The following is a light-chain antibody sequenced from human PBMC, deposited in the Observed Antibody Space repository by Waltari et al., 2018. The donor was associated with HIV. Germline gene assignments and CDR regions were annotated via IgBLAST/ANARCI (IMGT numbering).Light chain of an antibody. CDR2: WAS. Sequence: DIVMTQTPDSLIMSPGERASINCRSNQSLLYSPNNKNFLVWYQQKPGQPPKLLIYWASSRESGVPARFSGSGSGTNFTLTISSLQPEDVATYFCQQYFSTPWTFGQGTKV. CDR3: QQYFSTPWT. J-gene: IGKJ1*01. V-gene: IGKV4-1*01. CDR1: QSLLYSPNNKNF.